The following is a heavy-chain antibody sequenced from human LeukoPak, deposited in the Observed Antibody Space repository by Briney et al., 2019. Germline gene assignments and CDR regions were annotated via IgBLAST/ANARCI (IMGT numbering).Heavy chain of an antibody. Sequence: PGGSLRLSCAAAGFTFRNYFMSWVRQAPGKGLEWVANIKEDGSAKYYVDSVKGRFTISRDNAKNSLHLEMNSLRAEDTAVYYCASQYISGWSQAAWGQGTLVTVSS. V-gene: IGHV3-7*05. CDR2: IKEDGSAK. D-gene: IGHD6-19*01. J-gene: IGHJ5*02. CDR3: ASQYISGWSQAA. CDR1: GFTFRNYF.